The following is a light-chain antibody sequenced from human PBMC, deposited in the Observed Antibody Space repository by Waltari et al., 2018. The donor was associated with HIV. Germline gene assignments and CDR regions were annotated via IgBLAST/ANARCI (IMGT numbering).Light chain of an antibody. J-gene: IGKJ4*01. CDR1: QDISNY. CDR3: HQYDAFPVT. V-gene: IGKV1-16*02. Sequence: DIHITQSPSSLSASVGDRVNITCRASQDISNYLAWFQHKPGKAPKSLIYAASTLQSGVPSKFIGRGSGTEFTLTITSLQPEDFATYYCHQYDAFPVTFGGGTKVEIK. CDR2: AAS.